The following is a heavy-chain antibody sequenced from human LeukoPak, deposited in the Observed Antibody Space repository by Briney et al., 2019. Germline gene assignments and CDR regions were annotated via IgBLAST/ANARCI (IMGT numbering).Heavy chain of an antibody. D-gene: IGHD4-17*01. CDR1: GFTYSSYD. V-gene: IGHV3-13*01. J-gene: IGHJ5*02. Sequence: GGSLRLSCAASGFTYSSYDMHWVRQATGKGLEWVSAIGTAGDTYYPGSVKGRLTISRENAKNSLHLQMNSLRAGDTAVYYCARGGARYGDPTPDNWFDPWGQGTLVTVSS. CDR2: IGTAGDT. CDR3: ARGGARYGDPTPDNWFDP.